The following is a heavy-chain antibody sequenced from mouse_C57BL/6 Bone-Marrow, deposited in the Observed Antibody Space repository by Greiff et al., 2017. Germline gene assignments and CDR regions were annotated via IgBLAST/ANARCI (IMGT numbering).Heavy chain of an antibody. CDR3: ASRGLRVFAY. D-gene: IGHD2-4*01. CDR2: IHPNSGST. V-gene: IGHV1-64*01. J-gene: IGHJ3*01. CDR1: GYTFTSYW. Sequence: VQLQQPGAELVKPGASVKLSCKASGYTFTSYWMHWVKQRPGQGLEWIGMIHPNSGSTNYNEKFKSKATLTVDKSSSTAYMQLSSLTSEDSAVYYCASRGLRVFAYWGQGTLVTVSA.